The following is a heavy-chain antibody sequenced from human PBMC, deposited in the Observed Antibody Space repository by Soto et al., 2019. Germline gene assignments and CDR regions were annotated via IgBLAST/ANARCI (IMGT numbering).Heavy chain of an antibody. J-gene: IGHJ4*02. Sequence: GASVKVSCKASGGTFSSYAISWVRQAPGQGLEWMGGIIPIFGTANYAQKFQGRVTITADESTSTAYMELSSLRSEDTAVYYCARPAPGRSSGWYPFNYWGQGTLVTVSS. CDR2: IIPIFGTA. CDR1: GGTFSSYA. D-gene: IGHD6-19*01. V-gene: IGHV1-69*13. CDR3: ARPAPGRSSGWYPFNY.